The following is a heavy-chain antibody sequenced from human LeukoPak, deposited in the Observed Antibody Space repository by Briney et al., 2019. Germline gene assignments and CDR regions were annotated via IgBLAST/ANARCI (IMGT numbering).Heavy chain of an antibody. CDR3: ARDGHWEVTRGHYFDY. D-gene: IGHD4-11*01. CDR2: IKVDGSET. CDR1: GFTFSNYW. Sequence: GGSLGLSCAASGFTFSNYWMSWVRQVPGKGLEWLANIKVDGSETYYVDSLKGRFTISRDNAKNSVYLQMNSLRVEDTAVYYCARDGHWEVTRGHYFDYWGQGTLVTVSS. V-gene: IGHV3-7*01. J-gene: IGHJ4*02.